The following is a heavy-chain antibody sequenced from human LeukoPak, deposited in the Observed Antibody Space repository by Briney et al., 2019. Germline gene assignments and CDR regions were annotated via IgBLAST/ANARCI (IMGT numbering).Heavy chain of an antibody. D-gene: IGHD2-2*01. J-gene: IGHJ4*02. V-gene: IGHV4-30-2*01. CDR1: GDSISGGSDF. Sequence: SQTLSLTCTVSGDSISGGSDFWSWIRQPPGKGLEWIGYIYHSGSTFYNPSLKSRVTISVDASKNQFSLKLNSVTAADTAIYYCARQLGYCSSTACFEVYFDYWGQGTLVTVSS. CDR3: ARQLGYCSSTACFEVYFDY. CDR2: IYHSGST.